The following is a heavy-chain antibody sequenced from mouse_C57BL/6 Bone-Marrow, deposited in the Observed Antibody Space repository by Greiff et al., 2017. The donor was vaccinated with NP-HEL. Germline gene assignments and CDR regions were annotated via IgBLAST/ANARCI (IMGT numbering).Heavy chain of an antibody. J-gene: IGHJ1*03. CDR1: GFTFSDYY. Sequence: DVKLVESGGGLVQPGGSLKLSCAASGFTFSDYYMYWVRQTPEKRLEWVAYISNGGGSTYYPDTVKGRFTISRDNAKNTLYLQMSRLKSEDTAMYYCARHYGYYGYFDVWGTGTTVTVSS. CDR3: ARHYGYYGYFDV. V-gene: IGHV5-12*01. CDR2: ISNGGGST. D-gene: IGHD2-2*01.